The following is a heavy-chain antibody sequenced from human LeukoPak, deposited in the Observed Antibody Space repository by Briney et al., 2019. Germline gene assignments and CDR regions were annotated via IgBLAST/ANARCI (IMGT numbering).Heavy chain of an antibody. D-gene: IGHD3-3*01. CDR1: GFTFDDYA. CDR2: ISWNSGSI. Sequence: GGSLRLSCAASGFTFDDYAMHWVRQAPGKGLEWVSGISWNSGSIGYADSVKGRFTISRDNAKNSLYLQMNSLRAEDTALYYCAKDRGFDFWSGYSWGQGTLVTVSS. J-gene: IGHJ4*02. CDR3: AKDRGFDFWSGYS. V-gene: IGHV3-9*01.